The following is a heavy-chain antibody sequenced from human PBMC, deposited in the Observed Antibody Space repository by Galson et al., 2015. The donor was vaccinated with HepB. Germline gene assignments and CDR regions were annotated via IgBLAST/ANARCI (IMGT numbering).Heavy chain of an antibody. Sequence: SETLSLTCAVYGGSFSGYYWSWIRQPPGKGLEWIGEINHSGSTNYNPSLKSRVTISVDTSKNQFSLKLSSVTAADTAVYYCARGHAGAGSSGYYYQGTQAHDAFDIWGQGTMVTVSS. CDR3: ARGHAGAGSSGYYYQGTQAHDAFDI. CDR2: INHSGST. D-gene: IGHD3-22*01. V-gene: IGHV4-34*01. CDR1: GGSFSGYY. J-gene: IGHJ3*02.